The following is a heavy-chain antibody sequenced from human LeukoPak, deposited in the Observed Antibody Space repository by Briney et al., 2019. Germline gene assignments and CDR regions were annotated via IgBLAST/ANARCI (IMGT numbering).Heavy chain of an antibody. V-gene: IGHV1-8*01. CDR3: ARGEYYYGSGSYAKDP. Sequence: ASVKVSCKASGYTFTSYDINWVRQATGQGLEWMGWMNPNSGNTGYAQKFQGRVTMTRNTSISTAYMELSSPRSEDTAVYYCARGEYYYGSGSYAKDPWGQGTLVTVSS. J-gene: IGHJ5*02. D-gene: IGHD3-10*01. CDR2: MNPNSGNT. CDR1: GYTFTSYD.